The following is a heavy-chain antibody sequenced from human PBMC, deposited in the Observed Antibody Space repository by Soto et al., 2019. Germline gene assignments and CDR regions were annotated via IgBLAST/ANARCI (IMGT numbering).Heavy chain of an antibody. CDR2: IYHSGST. D-gene: IGHD6-19*01. Sequence: QVQLQESGPGLVKPSGTLSLTCAVSGGSISSSNWWSWVRQPPGKGLEWIGEIYHSGSTNYHPSLKSRVNISVDKSKNQFSLKLSSVTAADTAVYYCARTPRRQWLPRDFDYWGQGTLVTVSS. CDR3: ARTPRRQWLPRDFDY. CDR1: GGSISSSNW. V-gene: IGHV4-4*02. J-gene: IGHJ4*02.